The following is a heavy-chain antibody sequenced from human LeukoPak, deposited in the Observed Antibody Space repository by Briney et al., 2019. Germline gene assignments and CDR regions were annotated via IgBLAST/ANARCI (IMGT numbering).Heavy chain of an antibody. J-gene: IGHJ3*02. V-gene: IGHV4-59*01. D-gene: IGHD1-14*01. CDR2: IYYSGST. Sequence: SETLSLTCTVSGGSISSYYWSWIRQPPGKGLEWIGYIYYSGSTNYNPSLKSRVTISVDTSKNQFSLRLSSVTAADTAVYYCARGLNNRKSGRRFDVFEIWGQGTMVTVSS. CDR3: ARGLNNRKSGRRFDVFEI. CDR1: GGSISSYY.